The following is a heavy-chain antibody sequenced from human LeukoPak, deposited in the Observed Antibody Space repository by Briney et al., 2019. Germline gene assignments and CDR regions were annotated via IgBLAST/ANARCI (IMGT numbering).Heavy chain of an antibody. J-gene: IGHJ3*02. CDR2: VYYSGST. V-gene: IGHV4-59*11. D-gene: IGHD6-19*01. CDR1: GGSISSRY. CDR3: ARVLAAGAHAFAI. Sequence: SETLSLTCTVSGGSISSRYWSWIRQPPGKGLEWIGHVYYSGSTNYNPSLKSRVPISLDTSKNQFSLRLSSVTAADTAVYYCARVLAAGAHAFAIWGQGTMVTVSS.